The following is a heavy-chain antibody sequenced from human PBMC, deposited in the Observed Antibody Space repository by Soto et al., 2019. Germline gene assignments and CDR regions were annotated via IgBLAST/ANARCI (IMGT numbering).Heavy chain of an antibody. Sequence: QVQLVESGGGVVQPGRSLRLSCAASGFTFSSYAMHWVRQAPGKGLEWVAVMSYDGSNKYYADSVKGRFTISRDNSKNTLYLQMNSLIAEDTAVYYCARARLDTPALDYWGQGTLVTVSS. CDR1: GFTFSSYA. D-gene: IGHD2-2*01. CDR3: ARARLDTPALDY. V-gene: IGHV3-30-3*01. CDR2: MSYDGSNK. J-gene: IGHJ4*02.